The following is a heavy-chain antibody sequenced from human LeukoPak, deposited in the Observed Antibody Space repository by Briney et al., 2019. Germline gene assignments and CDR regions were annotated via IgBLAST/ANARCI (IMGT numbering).Heavy chain of an antibody. CDR3: ARDRDYGCGGDCYSH. J-gene: IGHJ4*02. V-gene: IGHV4-39*07. CDR2: IYYSGST. D-gene: IGHD2-21*02. Sequence: SETLSLTCTVSGGSISSSSYYWGWIRQPPGKGLEWIGSIYYSGSTYYNPSLKSRVTISVDTSKNQFSLKLSSVTAADTAVYYCARDRDYGCGGDCYSHWGQGTLVTVSS. CDR1: GGSISSSSYY.